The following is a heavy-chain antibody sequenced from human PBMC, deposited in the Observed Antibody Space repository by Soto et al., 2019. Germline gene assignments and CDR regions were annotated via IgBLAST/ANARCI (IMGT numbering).Heavy chain of an antibody. J-gene: IGHJ5*02. V-gene: IGHV4-31*03. D-gene: IGHD3-16*01. Sequence: QVQLQESGPGLVKPSQTLSLTCTVSGGSISSGGYYWSWIRQHPGKGLEWIGYIYYSGSTYYNPSLKSRVTISVDTSKNQFSLKLSSVTAADTAGYYCARDPRDYVWGRGWFDPWGQGTLVTVSS. CDR2: IYYSGST. CDR1: GGSISSGGYY. CDR3: ARDPRDYVWGRGWFDP.